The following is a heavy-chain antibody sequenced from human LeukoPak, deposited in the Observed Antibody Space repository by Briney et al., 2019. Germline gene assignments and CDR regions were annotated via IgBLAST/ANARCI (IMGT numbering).Heavy chain of an antibody. CDR1: GYTFTGYY. V-gene: IGHV1-2*02. CDR3: AIPAGIVVVPAAFDDAFDI. Sequence: ASVKVSCKASGYTFTGYYMHWVRQAPGQGLEWMGWINPNSGGTNYAQKFQGRVTMTRDTSISTAYMELSRLRSDDTAVYYCAIPAGIVVVPAAFDDAFDIWGQGTMVTVSS. D-gene: IGHD2-2*01. J-gene: IGHJ3*02. CDR2: INPNSGGT.